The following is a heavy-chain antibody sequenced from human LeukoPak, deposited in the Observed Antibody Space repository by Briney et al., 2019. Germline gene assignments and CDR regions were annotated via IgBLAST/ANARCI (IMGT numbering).Heavy chain of an antibody. Sequence: GESLKISCKGSGYSFTSYWSGWVRQMPGKGLEWMGIIYPGDSDTRYSPSFQGQVTISADKSISTAYLQWSSLKASDTAMYYCASSPEYCSGGSRPSDYWGQGTLVTVSS. CDR3: ASSPEYCSGGSRPSDY. CDR2: IYPGDSDT. CDR1: GYSFTSYW. V-gene: IGHV5-51*01. J-gene: IGHJ4*02. D-gene: IGHD2-15*01.